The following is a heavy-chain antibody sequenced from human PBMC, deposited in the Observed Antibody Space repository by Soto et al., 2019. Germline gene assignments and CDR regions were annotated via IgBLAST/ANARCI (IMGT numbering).Heavy chain of an antibody. J-gene: IGHJ6*04. Sequence: SVKFSCKASGGTFSSYAISWVRQAPGQGLEWMGGIIPIFGTANYAQKFQGRVTITADESTSTAYMELSSLRSEDTAVYYCARAATFYYYGTEVWGKGTKVTVSS. D-gene: IGHD1-26*01. CDR1: GGTFSSYA. CDR2: IIPIFGTA. CDR3: ARAATFYYYGTEV. V-gene: IGHV1-69*13.